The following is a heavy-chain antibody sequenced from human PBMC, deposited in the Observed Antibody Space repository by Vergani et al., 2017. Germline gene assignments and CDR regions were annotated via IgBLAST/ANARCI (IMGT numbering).Heavy chain of an antibody. CDR3: ARGQVVFEA. V-gene: IGHV4-30-4*07. CDR2: VSSSGTSS. CDR1: GISITRADNW. J-gene: IGHJ4*02. Sequence: QEQLQESGPRLLKPSQTLSLTCAVSGISITRADNWWTWIRRSPGKGLEWIGRVSSSGTSSSYNPSLWARPAISLDTSKNQFSLSLSFVTAADTAVYYCARGQVVFEAWGQGIPVTVSS. D-gene: IGHD2-15*01.